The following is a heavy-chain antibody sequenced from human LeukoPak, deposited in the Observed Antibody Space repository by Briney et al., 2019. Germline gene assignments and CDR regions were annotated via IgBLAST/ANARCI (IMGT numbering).Heavy chain of an antibody. J-gene: IGHJ4*02. CDR1: GYTFTSYN. D-gene: IGHD1-1*01. CDR3: ARGAELANPQDY. Sequence: ASVKVSCKASGYTFTSYNMHWVRQAPGQGLKWMGIINPSGGSTSYAQKLQGRVTMTKDTSTRTVYMELGSLRSDDTAVYYCARGAELANPQDYWGQGTLVSVS. V-gene: IGHV1-46*04. CDR2: INPSGGST.